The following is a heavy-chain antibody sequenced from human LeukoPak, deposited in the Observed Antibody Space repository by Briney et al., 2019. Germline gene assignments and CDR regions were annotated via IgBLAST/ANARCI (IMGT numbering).Heavy chain of an antibody. J-gene: IGHJ5*02. Sequence: ASVKVSCKASGYTFTSYGISWVRQAPGQGLEWMGWMNPSSGNTGYAQKFQGRVTMTRDTSISTAYMELNSLRSEDTAVYYCVRTDYDVLTGISPNWFDPWGQGTLVTVSS. CDR1: GYTFTSYG. CDR3: VRTDYDVLTGISPNWFDP. CDR2: MNPSSGNT. V-gene: IGHV1-8*02. D-gene: IGHD3-9*01.